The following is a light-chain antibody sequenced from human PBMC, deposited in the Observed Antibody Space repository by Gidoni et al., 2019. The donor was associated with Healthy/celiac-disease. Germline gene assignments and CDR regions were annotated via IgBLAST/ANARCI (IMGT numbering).Light chain of an antibody. Sequence: DIVMTQSPDSLAVSLGERATNNCKSSQSVLYSSNNKNYLAWYQQKPGQPPKLLIYWASTRESGVPDRFSGSGSGTDFTLTISSLQAEDVAVYYCQQYYSTPRSTFXGXTKVGIK. CDR2: WAS. V-gene: IGKV4-1*01. CDR1: QSVLYSSNNKNY. J-gene: IGKJ4*01. CDR3: QQYYSTPRST.